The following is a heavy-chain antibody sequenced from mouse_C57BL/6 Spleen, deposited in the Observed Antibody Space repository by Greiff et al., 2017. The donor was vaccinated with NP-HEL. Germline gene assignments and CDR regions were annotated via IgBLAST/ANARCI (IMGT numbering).Heavy chain of an antibody. CDR2: IWGDGST. Sequence: VKLMESGPGLVAPSQCLSITCTVSGFSLTSYCVSWVRQPPGKGLEWLGVIWGDGSTNYHSAPIPRLSISKDNSKRQVFIKLNSLQTDDTATYDSAKGGMDDGYYPFAYWGQGTLVTVSA. V-gene: IGHV2-3*01. CDR3: AKGGMDDGYYPFAY. D-gene: IGHD2-3*01. J-gene: IGHJ3*01. CDR1: GFSLTSYC.